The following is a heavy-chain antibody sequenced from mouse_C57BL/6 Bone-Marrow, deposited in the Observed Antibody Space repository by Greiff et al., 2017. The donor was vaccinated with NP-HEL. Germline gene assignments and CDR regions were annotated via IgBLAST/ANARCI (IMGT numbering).Heavy chain of an antibody. CDR2: IYPGGGYT. V-gene: IGHV1-63*01. CDR3: ARRVVTTYFDV. J-gene: IGHJ1*03. D-gene: IGHD2-3*01. Sequence: VKLMESGAELVRPGTSVKMSCKASGYTFTNYWIGWAKQRPGHGLEWIGDIYPGGGYTNYNEKFKGKATLTADKSSSTAYMQFSSLTSEDSAIYYCARRVVTTYFDVWGTGTTVTVSS. CDR1: GYTFTNYW.